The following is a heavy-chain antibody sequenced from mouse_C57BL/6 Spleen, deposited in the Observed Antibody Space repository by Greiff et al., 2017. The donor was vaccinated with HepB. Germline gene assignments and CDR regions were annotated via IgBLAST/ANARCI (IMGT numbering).Heavy chain of an antibody. CDR1: GYTFTDYN. CDR3: ARGDYYGSSYPDY. D-gene: IGHD1-1*01. J-gene: IGHJ2*01. Sequence: EVQLQQSGPELVKPGASVKMSCKASGYTFTDYNMHWVKQSHGKSLEWIGYINPNNGGTSYNQKFKGKATLTVNKSSSTACMELSSLTSEDSAVYYCARGDYYGSSYPDYWGQGTTLTVSS. V-gene: IGHV1-22*01. CDR2: INPNNGGT.